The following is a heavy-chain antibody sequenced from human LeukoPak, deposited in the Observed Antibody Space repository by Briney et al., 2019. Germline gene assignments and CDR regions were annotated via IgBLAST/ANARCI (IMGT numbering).Heavy chain of an antibody. Sequence: GASVKVSCKASGYTFTSYYMHWVRQAPGQGLEWMGRIIPIFGIANYAQKFQGRVTITADKSTSTAYMELSSLRSEDTAVYYCASRTGSGTLGYYGMDVWGQGTTVTVSS. D-gene: IGHD3-10*01. CDR1: GYTFTSYY. CDR2: IIPIFGIA. J-gene: IGHJ6*02. V-gene: IGHV1-69*02. CDR3: ASRTGSGTLGYYGMDV.